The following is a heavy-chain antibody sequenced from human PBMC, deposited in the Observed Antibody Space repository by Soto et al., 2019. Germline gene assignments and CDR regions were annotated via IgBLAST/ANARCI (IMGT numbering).Heavy chain of an antibody. V-gene: IGHV4-31*03. D-gene: IGHD3-22*01. Sequence: SETLSLTCTVSGGSISSGGYYWSWIRQHPGKGLEWIGYIYYSGSTYYNPSLKSRVTISVDTSKNQFSLKLSSVTAADTAVYYCARAAYYYDSSGYYLEYYFDYWGQGTLVTVSS. CDR1: GGSISSGGYY. CDR3: ARAAYYYDSSGYYLEYYFDY. J-gene: IGHJ4*02. CDR2: IYYSGST.